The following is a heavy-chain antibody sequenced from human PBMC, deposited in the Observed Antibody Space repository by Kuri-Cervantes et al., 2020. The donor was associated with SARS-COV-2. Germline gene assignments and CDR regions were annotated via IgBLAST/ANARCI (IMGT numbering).Heavy chain of an antibody. J-gene: IGHJ6*02. CDR3: PRRIHYDSSGYFGYYYGLDV. CDR1: GGSISSDNW. V-gene: IGHV4-4*02. D-gene: IGHD3-22*01. Sequence: SETLSLTCAISGGSISSDNWWGWVRQPPGKGLEWIGEIWHSGSTKYNPSLKSRVTILVDKSKNQFSLKLSSVTAADTAVYYCPRRIHYDSSGYFGYYYGLDVWGQGTTVTVSS. CDR2: IWHSGST.